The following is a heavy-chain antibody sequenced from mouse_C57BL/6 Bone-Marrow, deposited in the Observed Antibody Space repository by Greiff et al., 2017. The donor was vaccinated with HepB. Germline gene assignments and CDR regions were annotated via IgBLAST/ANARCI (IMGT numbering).Heavy chain of an antibody. CDR1: GYTFTSYW. CDR3: ARDYYYGSSYDAMDY. Sequence: QVQLQQPGAELVKPGASVKLSCKASGYTFTSYWMQWVKQRPGQGLEWIGEIDPSDSYTNYNQKFKGKATLTVDTSSSTAYMQLSRLTSEESEVYDCARDYYYGSSYDAMDYWGQGTSVTVSS. CDR2: IDPSDSYT. J-gene: IGHJ4*01. D-gene: IGHD1-1*01. V-gene: IGHV1-50*01.